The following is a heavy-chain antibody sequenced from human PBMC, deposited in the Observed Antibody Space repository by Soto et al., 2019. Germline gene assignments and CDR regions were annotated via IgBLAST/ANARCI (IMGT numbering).Heavy chain of an antibody. J-gene: IGHJ4*02. CDR1: GFTFSSYS. Sequence: PGGSLRLSCAASGFTFSSYSMSWVRQAPGKGLEWVSGFRTGGDDATTYYADSVKGRFTISRDNSKNTLYLQMNSLRVEDTAAYYCAKGITLFGLAPPLAPSDYWGQGTLVTVSS. CDR2: FRTGGDDATT. CDR3: AKGITLFGLAPPLAPSDY. D-gene: IGHD3-3*01. V-gene: IGHV3-23*01.